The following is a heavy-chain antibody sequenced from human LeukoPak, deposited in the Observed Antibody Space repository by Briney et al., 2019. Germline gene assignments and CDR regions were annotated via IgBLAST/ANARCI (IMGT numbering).Heavy chain of an antibody. CDR3: ASTSNGLGYCTNGVCYTNFDY. CDR2: IIPICGTA. D-gene: IGHD2-8*01. V-gene: IGHV1-69*01. CDR1: GGTFSSYA. J-gene: IGHJ4*02. Sequence: SVKVSCKASGGTFSSYAIRWVRQAPGQGLEWMGGIIPICGTANYAPKFQGTVTITADESTSTAYMELSSLRSEDTAVYYCASTSNGLGYCTNGVCYTNFDYWGQGTLVTVSS.